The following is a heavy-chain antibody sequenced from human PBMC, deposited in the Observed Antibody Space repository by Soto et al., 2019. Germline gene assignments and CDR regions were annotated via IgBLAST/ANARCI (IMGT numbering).Heavy chain of an antibody. J-gene: IGHJ6*02. CDR3: ASRWGEVHHLGGLNRIAVAGPSYYYYCMDV. CDR1: GGTFSSYA. D-gene: IGHD6-19*01. V-gene: IGHV1-69*13. CDR2: IIPIFGTA. Sequence: SSVKVSCKASGGTFSSYAISWVRQAPGQGLEWMGGIIPIFGTANYAQKFQGRVTITADESTSTAYMELSSLRSEDTAVYYCASRWGEVHHLGGLNRIAVAGPSYYYYCMDVWG.